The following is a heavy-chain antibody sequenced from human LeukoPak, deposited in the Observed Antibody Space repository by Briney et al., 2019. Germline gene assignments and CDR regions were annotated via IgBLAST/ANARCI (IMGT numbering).Heavy chain of an antibody. CDR3: ARAILTPSGYVWYFDL. J-gene: IGHJ2*01. CDR2: VYYSGST. V-gene: IGHV4-31*03. CDR1: GGSISSGGYY. D-gene: IGHD3-3*01. Sequence: PSQTLSLTCTVSGGSISSGGYYWSWIRQHPGKGLEWIGYVYYSGSTYYNPSLKSRVTISVDTSKNQFSLKLSSVTAADTAVYYCARAILTPSGYVWYFDLWGRGTLVTVSS.